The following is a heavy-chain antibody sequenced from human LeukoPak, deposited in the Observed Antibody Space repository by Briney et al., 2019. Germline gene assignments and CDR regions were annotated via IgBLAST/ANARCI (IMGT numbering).Heavy chain of an antibody. Sequence: GGSLRLSCAASGFTFSSYAMSWVRQGPGKGLEWVSGISGSGGSTYYADSVKGRFTISRDNSKNTLYLQMNSLRAEDTAVYYCAKSRGQTQGNYYMDVWGKGTTVILSS. J-gene: IGHJ6*03. CDR1: GFTFSSYA. CDR2: ISGSGGST. V-gene: IGHV3-23*01. CDR3: AKSRGQTQGNYYMDV.